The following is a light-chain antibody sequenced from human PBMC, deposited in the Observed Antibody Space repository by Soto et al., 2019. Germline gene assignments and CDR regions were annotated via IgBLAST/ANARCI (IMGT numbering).Light chain of an antibody. V-gene: IGLV2-14*01. CDR3: SSYTTIKTVV. Sequence: QSALTQPASVSGSPGRPTTFSCTETTGEIGTYKYVSWFQLHPGKAPKLIIFEVSNRPSGISDRFSGFKSANTAYLTISGVQPEDEADYHCSSYTTIKTVVFGGGTKLTVL. CDR2: EVS. CDR1: TGEIGTYKY. J-gene: IGLJ2*01.